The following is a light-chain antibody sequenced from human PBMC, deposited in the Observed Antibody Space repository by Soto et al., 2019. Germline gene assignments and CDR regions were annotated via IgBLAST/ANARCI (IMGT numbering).Light chain of an antibody. CDR1: QGISSY. CDR3: HQLNSYLPFT. V-gene: IGKV1-9*01. CDR2: AAS. J-gene: IGKJ3*01. Sequence: IQLTQSPSSLSASVGDRVTITCRASQGISSYLAWYQQKPGKAPKLLIYAASTLQSGVRSSFSGSGSGTDFTLTISSLQPEDFATYYCHQLNSYLPFTVGPGTKVDIK.